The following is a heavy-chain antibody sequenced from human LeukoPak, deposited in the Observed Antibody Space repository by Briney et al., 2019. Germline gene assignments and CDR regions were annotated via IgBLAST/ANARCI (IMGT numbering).Heavy chain of an antibody. V-gene: IGHV1-2*02. CDR3: ARGGLNYYDSSGYYSNDAFDI. CDR1: GYTFTGYY. Sequence: ASVKVSCKASGYTFTGYYMHWVRQAPGQGLGWMGWINPNSGGTNYAQKFQGRVTMTRDTSISTAYMELSRLRSDDTAVYYCARGGLNYYDSSGYYSNDAFDIWGQGTMVTVSS. J-gene: IGHJ3*02. D-gene: IGHD3-22*01. CDR2: INPNSGGT.